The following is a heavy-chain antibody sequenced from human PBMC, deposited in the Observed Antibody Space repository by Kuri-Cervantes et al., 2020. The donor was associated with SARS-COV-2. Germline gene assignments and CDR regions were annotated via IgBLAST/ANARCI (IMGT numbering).Heavy chain of an antibody. CDR2: IYPGDSDT. CDR1: GYSFTSYW. D-gene: IGHD3-10*01. V-gene: IGHV5-51*01. J-gene: IGHJ3*02. Sequence: KVSCKGSGYSFTSYWIGWVRQMPGKGLEWMGIIYPGDSDTRYSPSFQGQVTISADKSISTAYLQWSGLKASDTAMYYCARLEPYHYADIWGQGTMVTVSS. CDR3: ARLEPYHYADI.